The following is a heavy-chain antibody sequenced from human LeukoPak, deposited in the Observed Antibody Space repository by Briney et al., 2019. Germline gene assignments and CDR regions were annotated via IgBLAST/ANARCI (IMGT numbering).Heavy chain of an antibody. CDR1: GFTFSTYA. J-gene: IGHJ5*02. CDR3: ARDTGYSSSWSDPTSNWFDP. CDR2: IWYDGSNK. D-gene: IGHD6-13*01. Sequence: PGRSLRLSCAASGFTFSTYAMHWVRQAPGKGLEWVAVIWYDGSNKYYADSVKGRFTISRDNSKNTLYLQMNSLRAEDTAVYYCARDTGYSSSWSDPTSNWFDPWGQGTLVTVSS. V-gene: IGHV3-33*08.